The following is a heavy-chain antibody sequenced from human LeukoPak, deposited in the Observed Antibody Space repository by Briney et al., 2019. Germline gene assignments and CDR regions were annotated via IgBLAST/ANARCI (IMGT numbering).Heavy chain of an antibody. CDR3: ARVCYGSGSSNWFDP. Sequence: GASVKVSCKASGYTFTSYGISWVRQAPGQGLEWMGGIIPIFGTANYAQKFQGRVTITADKSTSTAYMELSSLRSEDTAVYYCARVCYGSGSSNWFDPWGQGTLVTVSS. V-gene: IGHV1-69*06. CDR1: GYTFTSYG. J-gene: IGHJ5*02. CDR2: IIPIFGTA. D-gene: IGHD3-10*01.